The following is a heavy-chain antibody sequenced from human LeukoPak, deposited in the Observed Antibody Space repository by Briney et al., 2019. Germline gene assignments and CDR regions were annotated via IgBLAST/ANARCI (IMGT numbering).Heavy chain of an antibody. Sequence: PGGSLRLSCAASGFTFSSYWMSWVRQAPGKGLEWVANIKQDGSEKYYVDSVKGRFTISRDNAKNSLYLQMNSLRAEDTAVYYCAREYPKEYCSGGSCYEADAFDIWGQGTMVTVSS. CDR1: GFTFSSYW. V-gene: IGHV3-7*01. J-gene: IGHJ3*02. CDR2: IKQDGSEK. CDR3: AREYPKEYCSGGSCYEADAFDI. D-gene: IGHD2-15*01.